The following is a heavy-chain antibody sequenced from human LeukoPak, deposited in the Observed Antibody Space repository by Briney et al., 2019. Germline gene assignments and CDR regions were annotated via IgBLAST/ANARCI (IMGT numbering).Heavy chain of an antibody. Sequence: WASVNVSCKASGYTFTSYYMHWVRQAPGQGREWMGIINPSGGSTSYAQKFQGRVTMTRDMSTSTVYMELSSLGSEDTAVYYCARGSHRLYDYVWGTYESKDYWGQGTLVTVSS. CDR2: INPSGGST. D-gene: IGHD3-16*01. J-gene: IGHJ4*02. CDR3: ARGSHRLYDYVWGTYESKDY. V-gene: IGHV1-46*01. CDR1: GYTFTSYY.